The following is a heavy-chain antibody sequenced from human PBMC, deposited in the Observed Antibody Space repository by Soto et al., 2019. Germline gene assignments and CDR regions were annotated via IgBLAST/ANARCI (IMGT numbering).Heavy chain of an antibody. CDR1: GFSLSTSGVG. V-gene: IGHV2-5*02. Sequence: GSGPKMVNATQTLTLNCTFSGFSLSTSGVGVGWIRQPPGKALEWLALIYWDDDKRYSPSLKSRLTITKDTSKNQVVLTMTNMDPVDTATYYCAHRRSSSWYGKYYFDYWGQGTLVTVSS. D-gene: IGHD6-13*01. J-gene: IGHJ4*02. CDR2: IYWDDDK. CDR3: AHRRSSSWYGKYYFDY.